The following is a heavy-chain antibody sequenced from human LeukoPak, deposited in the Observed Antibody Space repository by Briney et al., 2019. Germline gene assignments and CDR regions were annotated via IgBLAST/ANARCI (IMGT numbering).Heavy chain of an antibody. CDR1: GDSVSSNIAA. V-gene: IGHV6-1*01. CDR2: TYYRSKWYN. D-gene: IGHD1/OR15-1a*01. CDR3: GRDVNTGLLQ. J-gene: IGHJ4*02. Sequence: SQTLSLTCAISGDSVSSNIAAWNWVRQSPSRGLEWLGRTYYRSKWYNDYAVSLRGRITINPDTSKNQFSLQLSSVTPEDTAVYYCGRDVNTGLLQWGQGTLVTVSS.